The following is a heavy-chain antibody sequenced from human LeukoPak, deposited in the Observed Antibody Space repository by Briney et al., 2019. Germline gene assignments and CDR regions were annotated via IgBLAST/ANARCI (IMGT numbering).Heavy chain of an antibody. CDR3: ASGVGDGYNWFSDY. Sequence: ASVKVSCTASGYTFNNHYMYWVRQAPGQGLEWMGVINPSGGSTSYAQKFQGRVTMTRDTSTRTVYMEVNSLRSEDTAVYYCASGVGDGYNWFSDYWGQGTLVTVSS. J-gene: IGHJ4*02. CDR2: INPSGGST. V-gene: IGHV1-46*02. CDR1: GYTFNNHY. D-gene: IGHD5-24*01.